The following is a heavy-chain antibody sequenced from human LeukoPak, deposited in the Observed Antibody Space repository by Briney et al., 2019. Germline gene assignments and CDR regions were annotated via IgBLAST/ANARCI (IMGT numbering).Heavy chain of an antibody. Sequence: GASVKVSCKASGYTFTGYYMHWVRQAPGQGLEWMGWINPKSGGTNYAQKFQGRVTMTRDTSISTAYMELSRLRSDDTAVYYCARDAIPYDFWSGYYVNWFDPWGQGTLVTVSS. V-gene: IGHV1-2*02. CDR2: INPKSGGT. CDR1: GYTFTGYY. J-gene: IGHJ5*02. CDR3: ARDAIPYDFWSGYYVNWFDP. D-gene: IGHD3-3*01.